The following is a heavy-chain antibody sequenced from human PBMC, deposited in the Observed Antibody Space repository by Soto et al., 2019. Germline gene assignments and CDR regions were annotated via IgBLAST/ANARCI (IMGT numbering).Heavy chain of an antibody. CDR3: AREGPLSSGDKTYYYYGMDV. V-gene: IGHV3-11*04. D-gene: IGHD4-17*01. CDR1: GFTFSDYY. CDR2: ISSSGSTI. Sequence: QVQLVESGGGLVKPGGSLRLSCAASGFTFSDYYMSWIRQAPGKGLEWVSYISSSGSTIYYADSVKGRFTISRDNAKNSLYLQMNSLRAEDTAVYYCAREGPLSSGDKTYYYYGMDVWGQGTTVTVSS. J-gene: IGHJ6*02.